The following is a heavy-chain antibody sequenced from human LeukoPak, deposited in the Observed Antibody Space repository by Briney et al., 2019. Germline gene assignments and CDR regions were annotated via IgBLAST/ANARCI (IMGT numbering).Heavy chain of an antibody. Sequence: ASVKVSCKASGYTFASYAMIWVRQAPGQGLEWMGWINTNIGNPTYAQGFTGRFVFSLDTSVSTAYLQISSLKAEDTAVYYCARDIPTGYHDYWGQGTLVTVSS. CDR3: ARDIPTGYHDY. CDR1: GYTFASYA. V-gene: IGHV7-4-1*02. CDR2: INTNIGNP. J-gene: IGHJ4*02. D-gene: IGHD3-9*01.